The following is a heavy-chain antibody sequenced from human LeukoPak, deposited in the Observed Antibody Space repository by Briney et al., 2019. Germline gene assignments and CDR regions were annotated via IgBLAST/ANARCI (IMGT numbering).Heavy chain of an antibody. Sequence: PGXSLRLSCAAPGFTFSSHEMNWVRQAPGKGLEWVSYISSSGSTIYYTESVKGRFTISRDNAKNSLYLQMNSLRAEDTAVYYCARESGPRGNYDSSGSYPNDAFDIWGQGTMVTVSS. CDR2: ISSSGSTI. D-gene: IGHD3-22*01. J-gene: IGHJ3*02. CDR3: ARESGPRGNYDSSGSYPNDAFDI. CDR1: GFTFSSHE. V-gene: IGHV3-48*03.